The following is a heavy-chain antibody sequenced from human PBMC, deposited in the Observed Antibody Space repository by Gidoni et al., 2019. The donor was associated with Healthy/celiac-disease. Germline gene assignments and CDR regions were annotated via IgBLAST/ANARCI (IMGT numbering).Heavy chain of an antibody. V-gene: IGHV1-69*01. CDR1: GGTFSSYA. Sequence: QVQLVQSGAEVKKPGSSVKVSCKASGGTFSSYAISWVRQAPGQGFEWMGGIIPIFGTANYAQKFQGRVTITADESTSTAYMELSSLRSEDTAVYYCARENLSIAAALQDYYYGMDVWGQGTTVTVSS. J-gene: IGHJ6*02. D-gene: IGHD6-13*01. CDR3: ARENLSIAAALQDYYYGMDV. CDR2: IIPIFGTA.